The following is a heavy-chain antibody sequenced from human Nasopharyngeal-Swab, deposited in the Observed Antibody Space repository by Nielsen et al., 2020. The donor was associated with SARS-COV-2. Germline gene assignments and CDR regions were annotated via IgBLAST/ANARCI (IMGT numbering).Heavy chain of an antibody. CDR2: ISSSSSYI. D-gene: IGHD2-15*01. CDR1: GFTFSSYS. CDR3: ARDRARIVVVVAANTLYYGMDV. V-gene: IGHV3-21*01. Sequence: GESLKISCAASGFTFSSYSMNWVRQAPGKGLEWVSSISSSSSYIYYADSVKGRSTISRDNAKNSLYLQMNSLRAEDTAVYYCARDRARIVVVVAANTLYYGMDVWGQGTTVTVSS. J-gene: IGHJ6*02.